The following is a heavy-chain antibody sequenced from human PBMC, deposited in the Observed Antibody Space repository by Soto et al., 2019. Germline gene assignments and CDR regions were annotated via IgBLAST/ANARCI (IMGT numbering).Heavy chain of an antibody. CDR2: IYYSGST. V-gene: IGHV4-59*01. CDR1: GGSISSYH. Sequence: SETLSLTCTVSGGSISSYHWSWIRQPPGKGLEWIGYIYYSGSTNYNPSLKSRVTISVDTSKNQFSLKLSSVTAADTAVYYCARGWVAATLRFDYWGQGTLVTVSS. CDR3: ARGWVAATLRFDY. J-gene: IGHJ4*02. D-gene: IGHD2-15*01.